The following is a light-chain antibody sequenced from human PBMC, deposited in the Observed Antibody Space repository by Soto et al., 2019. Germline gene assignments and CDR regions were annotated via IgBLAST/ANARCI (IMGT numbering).Light chain of an antibody. Sequence: QSVLTQPPSASGSPGQSVTIPCSGGSSNIGSNTVNWYQQLPGTAPQLLIYTNDQRPSGVPDRFSGSKSGTSASLAISGLQSDDEADYYCAAWDDSLNGPVFGGGTQLTVL. CDR2: TND. CDR1: SSNIGSNT. CDR3: AAWDDSLNGPV. J-gene: IGLJ2*01. V-gene: IGLV1-44*01.